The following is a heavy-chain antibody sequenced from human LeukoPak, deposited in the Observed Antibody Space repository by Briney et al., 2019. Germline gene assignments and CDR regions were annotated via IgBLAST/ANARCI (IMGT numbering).Heavy chain of an antibody. J-gene: IGHJ4*02. CDR1: GFTFSSYA. Sequence: GRSLRLSCAASGFTFSSYAMHWVRQATGKGLEWVAVISYDGGNKYYADSVKGRFTISRDNSKNTLYLQMNSLRAEDTAVYYCARERAADPDFDYWGQGTLVTVSS. D-gene: IGHD6-13*01. CDR2: ISYDGGNK. V-gene: IGHV3-30-3*01. CDR3: ARERAADPDFDY.